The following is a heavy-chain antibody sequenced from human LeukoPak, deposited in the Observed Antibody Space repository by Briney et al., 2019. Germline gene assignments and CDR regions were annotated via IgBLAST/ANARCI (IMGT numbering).Heavy chain of an antibody. CDR1: GGTFSSYA. CDR2: IIPIFGTA. V-gene: IGHV1-69*01. D-gene: IGHD1-26*01. J-gene: IGHJ5*02. CDR3: ARDASGSYGGDWFDP. Sequence: SVNLSCKASGGTFSSYAISWVRHAPGQGLEWMGEIIPIFGTANYAQKFQSRVTITADESTSTAYMELSSLRSEDTAVYYCARDASGSYGGDWFDPWGQGTLVTVSS.